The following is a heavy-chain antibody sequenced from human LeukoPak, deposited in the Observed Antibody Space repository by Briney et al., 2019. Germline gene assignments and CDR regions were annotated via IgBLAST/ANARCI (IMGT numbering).Heavy chain of an antibody. CDR2: SSPKNGGT. D-gene: IGHD4-17*01. CDR1: GGAFSSYA. CDR3: AKNRAGDYADY. Sequence: ASVKVSCKASGGAFSSYAISLVRQAHGRGREWMGRSSPKNGGTNYAQKFRGRLTVTRDTSISTAYMELSSLRSDDTAVYYCAKNRAGDYADYWGQGTLVTVSS. J-gene: IGHJ4*02. V-gene: IGHV1-2*06.